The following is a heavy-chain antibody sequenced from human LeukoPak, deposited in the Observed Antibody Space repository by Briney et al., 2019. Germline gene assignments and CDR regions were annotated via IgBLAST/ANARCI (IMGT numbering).Heavy chain of an antibody. CDR1: GFTFSSYA. CDR3: ARDLTAVHPPGIAENYYYYYGMDV. D-gene: IGHD6-13*01. J-gene: IGHJ6*02. CDR2: ISYDGSNK. Sequence: GRSLRLSCAASGFTFSSYAMHWVRQAPGKGLEWVAVISYDGSNKYYADSVKGRFTISRDNSKNTLYLQMNSLRAEDTAVYYCARDLTAVHPPGIAENYYYYYGMDVWGQGTTVTVSS. V-gene: IGHV3-30-3*01.